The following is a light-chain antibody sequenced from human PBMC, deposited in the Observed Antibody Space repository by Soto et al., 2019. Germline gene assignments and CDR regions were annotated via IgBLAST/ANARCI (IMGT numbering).Light chain of an antibody. J-gene: IGKJ4*01. CDR1: QSVSS. V-gene: IGKV3-15*01. Sequence: EIVVTQSPAILSVSPGERVTLSCRASQSVSSIAWYQQKPGQPPRLLIYGASRRATNIPARFSGGGSDTEFTLTISTLQSEDFAVYYCQYYDNWRLSFGGGTKVDIK. CDR3: QYYDNWRLS. CDR2: GAS.